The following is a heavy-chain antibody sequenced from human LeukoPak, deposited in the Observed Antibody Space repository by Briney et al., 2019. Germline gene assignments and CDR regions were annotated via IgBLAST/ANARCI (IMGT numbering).Heavy chain of an antibody. V-gene: IGHV1-8*01. Sequence: GASVKVSCKASGYTFTSYDINWVRQATGQGLEWMGWMNPNSGNTGYAQKFQGSVTMTRNTSISTAYMELSSLRSEDTAVYYCASLVRNYYYMDVWGKGTTVTVSS. CDR2: MNPNSGNT. J-gene: IGHJ6*03. CDR1: GYTFTSYD. CDR3: ASLVRNYYYMDV. D-gene: IGHD2-8*02.